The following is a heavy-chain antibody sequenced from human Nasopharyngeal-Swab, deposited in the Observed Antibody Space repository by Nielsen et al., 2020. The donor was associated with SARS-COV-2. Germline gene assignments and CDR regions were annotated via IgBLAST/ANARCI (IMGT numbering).Heavy chain of an antibody. Sequence: SETLSLTCSVSGGSISGYLLSWIRQPAAEGLEWIGLVYTSGSTNYNPSLKSRVTISIDMSKNQFSLELRSVTAADTAFYYCARSGTTKYGLDVWGQGTTVIVSS. CDR1: GGSISGYL. CDR2: VYTSGST. V-gene: IGHV4-4*07. CDR3: ARSGTTKYGLDV. J-gene: IGHJ6*01. D-gene: IGHD1-1*01.